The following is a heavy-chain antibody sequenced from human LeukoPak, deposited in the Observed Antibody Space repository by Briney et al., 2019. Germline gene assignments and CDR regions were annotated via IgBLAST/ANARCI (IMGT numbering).Heavy chain of an antibody. CDR1: GGSISSYY. CDR3: ARESLYSYFDD. V-gene: IGHV4-39*07. CDR2: MFYSTRT. D-gene: IGHD2-15*01. Sequence: PSETLSLTCTVSGGSISSYYWGWIRQPPGKGLEWIGSMFYSTRTYYNPSLKSRVTISVDTSKNQFSLRLSSVTAADTAVYYCARESLYSYFDDWGQGTLVTVSS. J-gene: IGHJ4*02.